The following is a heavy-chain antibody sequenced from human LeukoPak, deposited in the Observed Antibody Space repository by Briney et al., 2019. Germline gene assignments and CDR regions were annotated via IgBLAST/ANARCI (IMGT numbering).Heavy chain of an antibody. J-gene: IGHJ5*02. D-gene: IGHD4-17*01. V-gene: IGHV3-30-3*01. CDR3: ARDVGAP. CDR2: ISYDGSNK. CDR1: GFTFSSYA. Sequence: GSLRLSCAASGFTFSSYAMHWVRQAPGKGLEWVAVISYDGSNKYYADSVKGRFTISRDNSKNTLYLQMNSLRAEDTAVYYCARDVGAPWGQGTLVTVSS.